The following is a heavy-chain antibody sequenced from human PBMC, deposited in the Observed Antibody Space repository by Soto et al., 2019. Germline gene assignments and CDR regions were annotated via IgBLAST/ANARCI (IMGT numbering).Heavy chain of an antibody. J-gene: IGHJ6*02. CDR2: ISAYNGNT. V-gene: IGHV1-18*01. Sequence: ASVKVSCKASGYTFTSYGISWVRQAPGQGLEWMGWISAYNGNTNYAQKHQGRVTMTTDTSTSTAYMELRSLRSDDTAVYYCGRDLSSGYYDDYYYYGMDVWGQGTTVTVSS. D-gene: IGHD3-22*01. CDR1: GYTFTSYG. CDR3: GRDLSSGYYDDYYYYGMDV.